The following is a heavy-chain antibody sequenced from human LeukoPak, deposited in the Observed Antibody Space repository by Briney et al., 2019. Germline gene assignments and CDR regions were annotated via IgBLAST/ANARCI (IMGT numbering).Heavy chain of an antibody. D-gene: IGHD2-15*01. Sequence: GGSLRLSCAASGFTFSSYSMNWVRQAPGKGLEWVSSISSDSNYIFYADSVQGRFTISRDNAENSLFLQMNSLRAEDTAVYYCAKQLGYCSGGSCYFDYWGQGTLVTVSS. CDR1: GFTFSSYS. J-gene: IGHJ4*02. CDR3: AKQLGYCSGGSCYFDY. V-gene: IGHV3-21*01. CDR2: ISSDSNYI.